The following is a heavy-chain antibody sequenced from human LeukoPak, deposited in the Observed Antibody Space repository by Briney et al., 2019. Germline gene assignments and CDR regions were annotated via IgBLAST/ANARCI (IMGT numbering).Heavy chain of an antibody. CDR1: GFTFSSYN. CDR3: ARDLSVGAKPNLGFDY. Sequence: GGSLRLSCAASGFTFSSYNMNWVRQAPGKGLEWVSSISSSSTYIYYPDSMKGRFTLSRDNAKNSLYLQMNSLRAEDTAIYYCARDLSVGAKPNLGFDYWGQGTLVTVSS. V-gene: IGHV3-21*01. CDR2: ISSSSTYI. J-gene: IGHJ4*02. D-gene: IGHD1-26*01.